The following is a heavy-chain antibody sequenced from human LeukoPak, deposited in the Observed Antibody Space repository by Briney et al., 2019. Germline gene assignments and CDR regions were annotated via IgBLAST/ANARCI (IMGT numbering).Heavy chain of an antibody. J-gene: IGHJ4*02. CDR3: ARDGPNWSRDC. D-gene: IGHD7-27*01. CDR2: IATGSSHI. V-gene: IGHV3-21*01. Sequence: GGSLRISCAASGFTFSPSGMTWVRQAPGKGLEWVSTIATGSSHIFYADSVKGRFTTPRDDAKNSLYLQLHSLRTEDTGIYYCARDGPNWSRDCWGQGTLVTVSS. CDR1: GFTFSPSG.